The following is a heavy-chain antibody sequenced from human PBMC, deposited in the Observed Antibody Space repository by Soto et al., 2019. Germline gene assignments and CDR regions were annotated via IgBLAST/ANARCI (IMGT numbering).Heavy chain of an antibody. CDR3: ANLVDNSGYIQY. J-gene: IGHJ4*02. D-gene: IGHD3-22*01. CDR2: IKQDGSDK. Sequence: EVQLVESGGGLVQPGGSLRLSCAASGFTLSSYWMTWVRQAPGTGLEWVANIKQDGSDKYYVGSVKGRFTISRDNAKNSLYLHMDGMRAEDTAVYYCANLVDNSGYIQYWGQGTLVTVSS. V-gene: IGHV3-7*03. CDR1: GFTLSSYW.